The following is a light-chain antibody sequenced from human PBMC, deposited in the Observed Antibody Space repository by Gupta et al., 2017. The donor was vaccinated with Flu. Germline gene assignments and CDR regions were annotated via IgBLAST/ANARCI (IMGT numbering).Light chain of an antibody. J-gene: IGLJ2*01. V-gene: IGLV3-21*02. CDR2: DVS. CDR3: KVWASSREQGV. Sequence: SYVLTQPPSVSVAPGQTARITCGGNNSGSKAVHWYQQKPGQAPVLIVNDVSDRPSGIPGRCSGANSGNTATLTIARVEAGDEADYYCKVWASSREQGVFGGGTKLTVL. CDR1: NSGSKA.